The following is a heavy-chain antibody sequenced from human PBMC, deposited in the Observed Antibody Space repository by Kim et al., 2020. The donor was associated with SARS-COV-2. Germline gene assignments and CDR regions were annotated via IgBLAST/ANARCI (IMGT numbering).Heavy chain of an antibody. CDR1: GFTFSSYA. J-gene: IGHJ3*02. CDR2: ISGSGGST. CDR3: AKSRGISSSWLLQAFEI. D-gene: IGHD6-13*01. Sequence: GGSLRLSCAASGFTFSSYAMSWVRQAPGKGLEWVSAISGSGGSTYYADSVKGRFTISRDNSKNTLYLQMNSLRAEDTAVYYCAKSRGISSSWLLQAFEIWGQGTMVTVSS. V-gene: IGHV3-23*01.